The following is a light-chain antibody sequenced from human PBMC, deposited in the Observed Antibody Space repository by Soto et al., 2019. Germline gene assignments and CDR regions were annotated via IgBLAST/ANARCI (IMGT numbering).Light chain of an antibody. V-gene: IGLV1-44*01. J-gene: IGLJ3*02. CDR2: DNN. CDR3: ATWDDNLNIWV. CDR1: TYNIGTNS. Sequence: QYVLTQPPSASGTLGQRVTISCSGSTYNIGTNSVNWYQHLPATAPNLLIYDNNQRPSEVPDRFSGSRSGTSASLAISGLQFEDEAEYFCATWDDNLNIWVFGAGTQLTVL.